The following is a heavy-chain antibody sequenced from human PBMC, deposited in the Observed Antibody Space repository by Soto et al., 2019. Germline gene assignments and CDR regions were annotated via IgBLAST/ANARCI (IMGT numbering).Heavy chain of an antibody. Sequence: VQLVQSGAEVKKPGASVKVSCKASGYTFTSYGISWVRQAPGQGLEWMGWLSAYNGNTNYAQKLQGRVTMTTATPTSTASMPLRTPTSAHTAVHSFASDPGFRSDYWAQGTLVTVSS. V-gene: IGHV1-18*01. CDR2: LSAYNGNT. D-gene: IGHD3-9*01. CDR1: GYTFTSYG. CDR3: ASDPGFRSDY. J-gene: IGHJ4*02.